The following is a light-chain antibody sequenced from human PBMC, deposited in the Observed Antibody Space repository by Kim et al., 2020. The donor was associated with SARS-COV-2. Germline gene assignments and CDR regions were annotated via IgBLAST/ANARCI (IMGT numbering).Light chain of an antibody. Sequence: FSPRENATLSRTGRPSVCSSLAWYQQKPGQAPRLLIYDASNSATGIPARFSGSGSGTDFTLTISSLEPEDFAVYYCQQRSNWITFGQGTRLEIK. J-gene: IGKJ5*01. CDR3: QQRSNWIT. CDR2: DAS. V-gene: IGKV3-11*01. CDR1: PSVCSS.